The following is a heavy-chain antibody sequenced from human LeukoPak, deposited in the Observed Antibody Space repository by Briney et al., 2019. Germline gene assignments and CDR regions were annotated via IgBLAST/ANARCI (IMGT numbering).Heavy chain of an antibody. CDR1: GFTVSSNY. D-gene: IGHD3-10*01. J-gene: IGHJ5*02. V-gene: IGHV3-53*01. Sequence: PGGSLRLSCAASGFTVSSNYMSWVRQAPGKGLEWVSVIYSGGSTYYADSVKGRFTISRDNSKNTLYLQMNSLRAEDTAVYYCARGGALEYGSGSYGWFDPWGQGTLVTVSS. CDR3: ARGGALEYGSGSYGWFDP. CDR2: IYSGGST.